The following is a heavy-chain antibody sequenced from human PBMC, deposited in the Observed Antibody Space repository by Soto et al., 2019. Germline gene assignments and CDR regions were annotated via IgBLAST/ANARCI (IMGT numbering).Heavy chain of an antibody. CDR3: AKESEGSTGDYYYYYYGVDV. J-gene: IGHJ6*02. D-gene: IGHD1-26*01. CDR2: ISATGGST. Sequence: ESGGGLVQPGGSLRLSCATSGFMFSSYAMSWVRQAPGKGLEWVSIISATGGSTYYAESVKGRFTISRDTSKNTLFLQMNSLRDEDTAVYFCAKESEGSTGDYYYYYYGVDVWGQGTTVTVSS. V-gene: IGHV3-23*01. CDR1: GFMFSSYA.